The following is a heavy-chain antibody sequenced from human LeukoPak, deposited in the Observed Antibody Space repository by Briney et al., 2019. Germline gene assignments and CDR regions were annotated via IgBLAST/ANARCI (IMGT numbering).Heavy chain of an antibody. D-gene: IGHD3-10*01. J-gene: IGHJ2*01. CDR3: ARLRGFGAEYWYFDL. CDR2: ISPSSSTS. CDR1: GFTFRTFT. V-gene: IGHV3-48*02. Sequence: PGGSLRLSCAASGFTFRTFTMSWVRQAPGKGLEWLSYISPSSSTSYYADSVKGRFTISRDNANNSLYLQMNSVRDGDTAVYYCARLRGFGAEYWYFDLWGRGTLVTVSS.